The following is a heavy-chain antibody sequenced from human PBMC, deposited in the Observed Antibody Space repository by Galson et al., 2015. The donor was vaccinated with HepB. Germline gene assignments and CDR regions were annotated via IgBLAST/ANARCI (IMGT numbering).Heavy chain of an antibody. CDR2: AYYRSQWYS. J-gene: IGHJ4*02. CDR1: GDSVSSRTAS. CDR3: ARAWTSRPSTRQTDHFDY. V-gene: IGHV6-1*01. Sequence: CAISGDSVSSRTASWNWIRQSPSRGLEWLGRAYYRSQWYSEYSASVRGRMTISPDTSENQFSLHLSSVIPEDTAIYFCARAWTSRPSTRQTDHFDYWGQGTLVTVSS. D-gene: IGHD1-1*01.